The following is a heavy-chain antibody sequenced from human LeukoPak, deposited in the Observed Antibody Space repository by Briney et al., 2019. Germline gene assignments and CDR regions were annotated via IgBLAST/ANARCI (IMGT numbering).Heavy chain of an antibody. CDR1: GFTLTSYG. J-gene: IGHJ4*02. V-gene: IGHV3-30*02. Sequence: GGSLKLSCAASGFTLTSYGMHWVRRAPGKGPEWVSFIRTDGTTKYYADSVEGRFTISRDSAKNTLYLQMNSLRAEDTAVYYCARDLFGSGSYDHWGQGTLVTVSS. CDR2: IRTDGTTK. CDR3: ARDLFGSGSYDH. D-gene: IGHD3-10*01.